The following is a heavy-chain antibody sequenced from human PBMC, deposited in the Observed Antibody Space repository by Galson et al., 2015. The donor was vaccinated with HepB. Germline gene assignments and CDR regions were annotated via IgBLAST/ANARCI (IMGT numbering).Heavy chain of an antibody. CDR3: ASSDPDYYDSRTGAFDI. V-gene: IGHV1-2*02. Sequence: SVKVSCKASGYTFTSYYMHWVRQAPGQGLEWMGWINPNSGGTNYAQKFQGRVTMTRDTSISTAYMELSRLRSDDTAVYYCASSDPDYYDSRTGAFDIWGQGTMVTVSS. CDR1: GYTFTSYY. CDR2: INPNSGGT. J-gene: IGHJ3*02. D-gene: IGHD3-22*01.